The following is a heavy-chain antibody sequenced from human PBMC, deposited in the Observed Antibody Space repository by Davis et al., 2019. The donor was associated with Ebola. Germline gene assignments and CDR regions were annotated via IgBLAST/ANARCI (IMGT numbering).Heavy chain of an antibody. Sequence: PGGSLRLSCAAFGFSLSDYYMDWVRLAPGKGLEWVGRSRKKGNTHTTEYAVSVKGRFVISRDDSRNSVFLEMNSLRTEDTAVYYCASGHPERLLSARPMHHWGRGTLVIVSS. J-gene: IGHJ5*02. CDR2: SRKKGNTHTT. CDR1: GFSLSDYY. V-gene: IGHV3-72*01. D-gene: IGHD6-6*01. CDR3: ASGHPERLLSARPMHH.